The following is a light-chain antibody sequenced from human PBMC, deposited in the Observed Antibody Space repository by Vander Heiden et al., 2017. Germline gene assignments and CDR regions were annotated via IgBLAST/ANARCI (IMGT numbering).Light chain of an antibody. CDR1: QSVLYSSNNKNY. J-gene: IGKJ1*01. Sequence: DIVMTQSTDSLAVSLGERATINCKSSQSVLYSSNNKNYLAWYQQKPGQPPKLLIYWASTRESGVPDRFSGSGSGTDFTRTISSLQAEDVAVYYCQQYYSTPQTFGQGTKVEIK. CDR2: WAS. CDR3: QQYYSTPQT. V-gene: IGKV4-1*01.